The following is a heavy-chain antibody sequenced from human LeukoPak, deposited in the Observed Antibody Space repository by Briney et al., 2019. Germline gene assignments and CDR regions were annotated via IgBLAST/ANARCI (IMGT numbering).Heavy chain of an antibody. V-gene: IGHV3-30*03. CDR2: ISYDGSNK. Sequence: GRSLRLSCAASGFTFSSYGMHWVRQALGKGLEWVAVISYDGSNKYYADSVKGRFTISRDNSKNTLYLQMNSLRAEDTAVYYCARERRRTPSTYGSGSYSLPYWGQGTLVTVSS. CDR3: ARERRRTPSTYGSGSYSLPY. CDR1: GFTFSSYG. D-gene: IGHD3-10*01. J-gene: IGHJ4*02.